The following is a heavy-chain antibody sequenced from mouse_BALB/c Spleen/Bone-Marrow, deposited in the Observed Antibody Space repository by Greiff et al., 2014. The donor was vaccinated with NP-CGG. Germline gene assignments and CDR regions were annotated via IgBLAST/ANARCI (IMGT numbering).Heavy chain of an antibody. CDR3: NAAIYYDNYFDV. D-gene: IGHD2-1*01. CDR1: GFNIKDYY. CDR2: IDPENGDT. J-gene: IGHJ1*01. Sequence: EVQLQESGAELVRSGASVKLSCTASGFNIKDYYMHWVKQRPEQGLEWIGWIDPENGDTEYAPKFQGKATMTADTSSNTAYLQLSSLTSEDTAVYYCNAAIYYDNYFDVWGAGTTVTVSS. V-gene: IGHV14-4*02.